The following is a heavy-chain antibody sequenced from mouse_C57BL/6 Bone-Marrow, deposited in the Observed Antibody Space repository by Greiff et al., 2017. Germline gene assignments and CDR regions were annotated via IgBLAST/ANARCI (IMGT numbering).Heavy chain of an antibody. CDR1: GYTFTSYW. CDR2: IYPSDSET. V-gene: IGHV1-61*01. J-gene: IGHJ1*03. D-gene: IGHD1-1*02. Sequence: QVQLQQPGAELVRPGSSVKLSCKASGYTFTSYWMEWVKQRPGQGLEWIGNIYPSDSETHYNQKFKDKATLTVDKSSSTAYMQLSSLTSEDSAVYYCARSGWDWYFDVWGTGTTVTVSS. CDR3: ARSGWDWYFDV.